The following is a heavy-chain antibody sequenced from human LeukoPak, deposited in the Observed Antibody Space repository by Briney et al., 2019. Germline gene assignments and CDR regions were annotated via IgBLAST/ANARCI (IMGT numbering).Heavy chain of an antibody. Sequence: ASVKLSCKASGYTFISYGITWVRQAPGQGLEWMGWISAYNGNTNYAQKLQGRVTMTTDTSTSTAYMELRSLRSDDTAVYYCARGPYSSAWYYSDYWGQGNLVTVSS. CDR1: GYTFISYG. CDR2: ISAYNGNT. D-gene: IGHD6-19*01. CDR3: ARGPYSSAWYYSDY. J-gene: IGHJ4*02. V-gene: IGHV1-18*01.